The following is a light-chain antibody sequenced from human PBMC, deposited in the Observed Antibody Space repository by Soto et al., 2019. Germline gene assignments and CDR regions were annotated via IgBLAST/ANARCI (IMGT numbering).Light chain of an antibody. CDR2: GAS. V-gene: IGKV3-15*01. CDR3: QQYNNWPFT. J-gene: IGKJ3*01. Sequence: EIMLTQSPVTLSVSPGERATLSRRASQSVNSNLAWYQQKPGQAHRLLIYGASTRATGIPASFIGNGSGTEFTLTASSLQPEDFAVYYCQQYNNWPFTFGPGTKVIS. CDR1: QSVNSN.